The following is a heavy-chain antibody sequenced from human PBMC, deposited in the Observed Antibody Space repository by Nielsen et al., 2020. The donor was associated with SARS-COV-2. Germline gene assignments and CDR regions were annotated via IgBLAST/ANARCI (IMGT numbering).Heavy chain of an antibody. CDR1: GGSISSSSYY. Sequence: GSLRLSCTVSGGSISSSSYYWGWIRQPPGKGLEWIGSIYYSGSTYYNPSLKSRVTISVDTSKNQFSLKLSSVTAADTAVYYCARFWFGELSFVSFDYWGRGTLVTVSS. V-gene: IGHV4-39*01. CDR2: IYYSGST. D-gene: IGHD3-10*01. J-gene: IGHJ4*02. CDR3: ARFWFGELSFVSFDY.